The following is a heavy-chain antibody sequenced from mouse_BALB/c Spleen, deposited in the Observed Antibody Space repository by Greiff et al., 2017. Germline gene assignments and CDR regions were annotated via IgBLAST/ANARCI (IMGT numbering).Heavy chain of an antibody. CDR1: GYSITSDYA. J-gene: IGHJ3*01. V-gene: IGHV3-2*02. D-gene: IGHD2-4*01. CDR3: AREAYDYDEGAWFAY. Sequence: VQLKESGPGLVKPSQSLSLTCTVTGYSITSDYAWNWIRQFPGNKLEWMGYISYSGSTSYNPSLKSRISITRDTSKNQFFLQLNSVTTEDTATYYCAREAYDYDEGAWFAYWGQGTLVTVSA. CDR2: ISYSGST.